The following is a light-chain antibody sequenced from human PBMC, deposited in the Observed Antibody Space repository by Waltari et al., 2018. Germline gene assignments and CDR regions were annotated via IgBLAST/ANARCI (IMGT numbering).Light chain of an antibody. Sequence: NFMLTQPHSVSESPGKTVTISCTRNSGDIVRDYVQWYQQRPGSATTTVIYVDDQRPSGVPDRFSGSIDTSNSASLTISRLRTEDEADYYCQSYDNNIVLFGGGTKLTVL. CDR1: SGDIVRDY. J-gene: IGLJ2*01. CDR3: QSYDNNIVL. CDR2: VDD. V-gene: IGLV6-57*03.